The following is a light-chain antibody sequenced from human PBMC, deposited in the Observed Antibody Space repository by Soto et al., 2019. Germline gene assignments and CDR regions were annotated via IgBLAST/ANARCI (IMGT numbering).Light chain of an antibody. CDR2: KAT. CDR3: LRYNSYSPLT. CDR1: QSISSW. J-gene: IGKJ4*01. V-gene: IGKV1-5*03. Sequence: DIQMTQSPSTLSASVGDRVTITCRASQSISSWLAWYQQKPGKAPKLLIYKATSLESGVPSRFSGSGSGTEFTHTISMLQTDDVATYYCLRYNSYSPLTFGGGTKEEIK.